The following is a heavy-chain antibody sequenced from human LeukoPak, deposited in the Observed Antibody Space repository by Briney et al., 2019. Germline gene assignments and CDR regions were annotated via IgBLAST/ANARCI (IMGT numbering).Heavy chain of an antibody. CDR2: INHSGST. J-gene: IGHJ6*02. V-gene: IGHV4-34*01. CDR1: GGSFSGYY. CDR3: ARVNSPMILYYYYGMDV. D-gene: IGHD3-16*01. Sequence: SETLSLTCAAYGGSFSGYYWGWIRQPPGKGLEWIGEINHSGSTNYSPSLKSRVTISVDTSKNQFSLKLSSVTAADTAVYYCARVNSPMILYYYYGMDVWGQGTTVTVSS.